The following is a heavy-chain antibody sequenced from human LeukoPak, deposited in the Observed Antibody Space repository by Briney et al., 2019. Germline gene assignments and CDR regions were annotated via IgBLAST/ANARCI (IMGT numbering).Heavy chain of an antibody. J-gene: IGHJ4*02. CDR1: GGSISSYY. Sequence: SETLSLTCTVSGGSISSYYWSWIRQPPGKGLEWIGYIYYSGSTNYNPSLKSRVTISVDTSKNQFSLKLSSVTAADTAVYYCARLSSSGWYYFDYWGQGTLVTVSS. D-gene: IGHD6-19*01. CDR3: ARLSSSGWYYFDY. V-gene: IGHV4-59*08. CDR2: IYYSGST.